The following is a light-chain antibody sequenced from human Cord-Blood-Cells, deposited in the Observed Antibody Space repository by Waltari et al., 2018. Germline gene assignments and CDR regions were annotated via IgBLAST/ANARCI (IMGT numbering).Light chain of an antibody. CDR2: DVS. CDR3: CSYAGRV. Sequence: QSALTQPRSVSGSPGQSVTISCTGTSSDVGGYNYVSWYQQHPGKAPKLMIYDVSKRPSGVHDRFSGSKSGNTASLTISGLQAEDEADYYCCSYAGRVFGGGTKLTVL. CDR1: SSDVGGYNY. J-gene: IGLJ3*02. V-gene: IGLV2-11*01.